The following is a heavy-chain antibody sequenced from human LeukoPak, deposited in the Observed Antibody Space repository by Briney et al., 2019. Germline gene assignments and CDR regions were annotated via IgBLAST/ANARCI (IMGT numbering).Heavy chain of an antibody. CDR2: ISYDGSNK. J-gene: IGHJ5*02. CDR1: GFTFSSYA. V-gene: IGHV3-30-3*01. CDR3: ARAYRRYYYETPPNNWFDP. Sequence: PGGSLRLSCAASGFTFSSYAMHWVRQAPGKGLEWVAVISYDGSNKYYADSVKGRFTISKDNSKNTLYLQMNSLRAEDTAVYYCARAYRRYYYETPPNNWFDPWGQGTLVTVSS. D-gene: IGHD3-22*01.